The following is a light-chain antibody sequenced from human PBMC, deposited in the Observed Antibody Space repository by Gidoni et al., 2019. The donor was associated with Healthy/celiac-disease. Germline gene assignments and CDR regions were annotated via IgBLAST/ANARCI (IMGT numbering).Light chain of an antibody. V-gene: IGKV3-11*01. Sequence: EIVFTQSPATLSLSPGERATLSCRASQSVSSYLAWYQHKPGQAPMHLIYDASKRATGIPAKFSGSGSGTDFTLTSSSLEPEDFAVYYWQQRSNWPPTFDQGTKVEIK. CDR3: QQRSNWPPT. J-gene: IGKJ1*01. CDR2: DAS. CDR1: QSVSSY.